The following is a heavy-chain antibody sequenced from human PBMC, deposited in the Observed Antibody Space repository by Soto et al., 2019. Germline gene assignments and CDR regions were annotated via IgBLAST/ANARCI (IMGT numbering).Heavy chain of an antibody. J-gene: IGHJ4*02. Sequence: GGSLRLSCAASGFTFSSYAMHWVRQAPGKGLEWVAVISYDGSNKYYADSVKGRFTISRDNSKNTLYLQMNSLRAEDTAVYYCASTPKESMIVVVILDYWGQGTLVTVSS. CDR3: ASTPKESMIVVVILDY. D-gene: IGHD3-22*01. CDR2: ISYDGSNK. V-gene: IGHV3-30-3*01. CDR1: GFTFSSYA.